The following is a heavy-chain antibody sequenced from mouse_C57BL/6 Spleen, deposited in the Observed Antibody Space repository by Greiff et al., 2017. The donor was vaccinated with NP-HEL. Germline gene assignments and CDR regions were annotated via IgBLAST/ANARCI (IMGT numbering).Heavy chain of an antibody. CDR1: GYAFSSSW. CDR3: ARMGSNYDAMDD. J-gene: IGHJ4*01. Sequence: QVQLKQSGPELVKPGASVKISCKASGYAFSSSWMNWVKQRPGKGLEWIGRIYPGDGDTNYNGKFKGKATLTADKSSSTAYMQLSSLTSEDSAVYCCARMGSNYDAMDDWGQGTSVTVSS. V-gene: IGHV1-82*01. CDR2: IYPGDGDT. D-gene: IGHD2-5*01.